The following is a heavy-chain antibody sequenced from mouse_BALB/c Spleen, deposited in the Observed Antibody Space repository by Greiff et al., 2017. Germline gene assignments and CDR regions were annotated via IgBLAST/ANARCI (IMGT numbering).Heavy chain of an antibody. CDR3: ARWLRLGLYYAMDY. J-gene: IGHJ4*01. CDR1: GYTFTSYW. V-gene: IGHV1-7*01. D-gene: IGHD1-2*01. CDR2: INPSTGYT. Sequence: VQLQQSGAELAKPGASVKMSCKASGYTFTSYWMHWVKQRPGQGLEWIGYINPSTGYTEYNQKFKDKATLTADKSSSTAYMQLSSLTSEDSAVYYCARWLRLGLYYAMDYWGQGTSVTVSS.